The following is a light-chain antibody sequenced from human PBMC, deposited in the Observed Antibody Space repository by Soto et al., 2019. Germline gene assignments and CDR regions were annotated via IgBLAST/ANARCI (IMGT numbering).Light chain of an antibody. V-gene: IGKV3-11*01. Sequence: EIVLTQSPATLSLSPGERATLSCRASQSVRSNLAWYQQKPGQAPRLLIYDASNRATCIPGRFSGSGSGTDFTLTISNLEADDIAVYYCQQRSNWTWTFGQGAKVEIK. J-gene: IGKJ1*01. CDR3: QQRSNWTWT. CDR1: QSVRSN. CDR2: DAS.